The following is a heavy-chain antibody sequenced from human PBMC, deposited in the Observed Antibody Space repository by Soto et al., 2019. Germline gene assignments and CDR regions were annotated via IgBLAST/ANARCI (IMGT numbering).Heavy chain of an antibody. CDR3: AKDLTRRGVTHAFDI. CDR1: GFTFSSYG. D-gene: IGHD3-10*01. CDR2: ISYDGSNK. J-gene: IGHJ3*02. V-gene: IGHV3-30*18. Sequence: QVQLVESGGGVVQPGRSLRLSCAASGFTFSSYGMHWVRQAPGKGLEWMAVISYDGSNKYYADSVKGRFTISRDNSKNTLYLQMNSLRAEDTAVYYCAKDLTRRGVTHAFDIWGQGTMVTVSS.